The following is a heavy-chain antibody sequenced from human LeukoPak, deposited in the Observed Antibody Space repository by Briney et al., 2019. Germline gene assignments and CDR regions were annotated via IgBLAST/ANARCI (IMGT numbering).Heavy chain of an antibody. V-gene: IGHV4-4*07. J-gene: IGHJ4*02. D-gene: IGHD7-27*01. Sequence: PSETLSLTCNVSGASISSHYWNWIRQPAGKGLEWIGRIYNTGSANYNPSLKSRVTMSVDTSKNQFSLKLSSVTAADTAVFYCAKVGNWGSTDSWGLGTLVTVSS. CDR1: GASISSHY. CDR2: IYNTGSA. CDR3: AKVGNWGSTDS.